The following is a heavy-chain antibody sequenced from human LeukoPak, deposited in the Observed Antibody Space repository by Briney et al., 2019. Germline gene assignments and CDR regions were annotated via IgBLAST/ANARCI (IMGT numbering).Heavy chain of an antibody. CDR2: IYYSGST. D-gene: IGHD6-13*01. Sequence: PSETLSLTCTVSGGSISSYYWSWNRQPPGKGLEWIGSIYYSGSTYYNPSLKSRVTISVDTSKNQFSLKLSSVTAADTAVYYCARQGQQLDTSYYFDYWGQGTLVTVSS. CDR1: GGSISSYY. J-gene: IGHJ4*02. V-gene: IGHV4-39*01. CDR3: ARQGQQLDTSYYFDY.